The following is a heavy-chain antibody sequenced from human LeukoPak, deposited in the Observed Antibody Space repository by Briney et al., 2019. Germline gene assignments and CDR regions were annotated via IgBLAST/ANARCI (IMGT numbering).Heavy chain of an antibody. CDR1: GGSISRGDYY. D-gene: IGHD4-11*01. J-gene: IGHJ4*02. Sequence: DPSETLSLTCTVSGGSISRGDYYWSWIRQPPGKGLEWIGYIYYIGSTYYNPSLKSRLTVSVDTSKNQFSLKLSSVTAADTAVYYCARGLQHFDYWGQGTLVTVSS. V-gene: IGHV4-30-4*08. CDR3: ARGLQHFDY. CDR2: IYYIGST.